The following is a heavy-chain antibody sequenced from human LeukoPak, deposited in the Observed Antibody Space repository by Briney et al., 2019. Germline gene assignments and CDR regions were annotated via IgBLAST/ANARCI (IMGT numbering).Heavy chain of an antibody. J-gene: IGHJ4*02. Sequence: PGGSLRLSCAASGFAFSSYSMNWVRQAPGKGLEWVSSISSSSSYIYYADSVKGRFTISRDNAKNSLYLQMNSLRAEDTAVYYCARVPIVGATRGYFDYWGQGTLVTVSS. CDR3: ARVPIVGATRGYFDY. D-gene: IGHD1-26*01. CDR1: GFAFSSYS. CDR2: ISSSSSYI. V-gene: IGHV3-21*01.